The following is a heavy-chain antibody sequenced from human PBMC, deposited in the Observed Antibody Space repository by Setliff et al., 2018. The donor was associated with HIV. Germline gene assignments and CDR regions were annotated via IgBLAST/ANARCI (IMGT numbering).Heavy chain of an antibody. CDR3: VRDDSNGPNSLDP. D-gene: IGHD2-8*01. V-gene: IGHV3-43*01. Sequence: ETLSLTCAVYGAPFNGYYWAWVRQAPGKGLEWVSLISWDGTTTYYTDSVKGRFTISRDNSKDTLYLDLNSLRSEDTAVYYCVRDDSNGPNSLDPWGQGTLVTVSS. CDR2: ISWDGTTT. CDR1: GAPFNGYY. J-gene: IGHJ5*02.